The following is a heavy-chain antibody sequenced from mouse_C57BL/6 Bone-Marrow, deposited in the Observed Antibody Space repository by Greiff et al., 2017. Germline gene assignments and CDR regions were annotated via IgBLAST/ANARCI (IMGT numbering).Heavy chain of an antibody. J-gene: IGHJ3*01. V-gene: IGHV1-50*01. D-gene: IGHD2-5*01. Sequence: QVQLQQPGAELVKPGASVKLSCKASGYTFTSYWMQWVKQRPGQGLEWIGEIDPSDSYTNYNQKFKGKATLTVDTSSSPAYMQLSSLTSEDSAVYYCARWGPYSNYVFAYWGQGTLVTVSA. CDR1: GYTFTSYW. CDR2: IDPSDSYT. CDR3: ARWGPYSNYVFAY.